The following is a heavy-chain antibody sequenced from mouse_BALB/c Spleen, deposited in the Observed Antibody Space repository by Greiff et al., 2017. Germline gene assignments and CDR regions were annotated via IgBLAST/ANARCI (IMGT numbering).Heavy chain of an antibody. D-gene: IGHD2-4*01. J-gene: IGHJ3*01. V-gene: IGHV2-9*02. CDR3: ARVSTMITTGLAY. Sequence: VQLVESGPGLVAPSQSLSITCTVSGFSLTSYGVHWVRQPPGKGLEWLGVIWAGGSTNYNSALMSRLSISKDNSKSQVFLKMNSLQTDDTAMYYCARVSTMITTGLAYWGQGTLVTVSA. CDR2: IWAGGST. CDR1: GFSLTSYG.